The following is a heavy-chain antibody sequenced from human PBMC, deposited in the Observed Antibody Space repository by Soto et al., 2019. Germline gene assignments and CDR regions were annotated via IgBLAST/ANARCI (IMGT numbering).Heavy chain of an antibody. Sequence: ASVKVSCKASGYTFTSYGISWVRQAPGQGLEWMGWISAYNGNTNYAQKLQGRVTMTTDTSTSTAYMELRSLRSDDTAVYYCAYDFWSGYYSYDYYYGMDVWGQGTTVTVSS. CDR3: AYDFWSGYYSYDYYYGMDV. CDR1: GYTFTSYG. V-gene: IGHV1-18*01. CDR2: ISAYNGNT. J-gene: IGHJ6*02. D-gene: IGHD3-3*01.